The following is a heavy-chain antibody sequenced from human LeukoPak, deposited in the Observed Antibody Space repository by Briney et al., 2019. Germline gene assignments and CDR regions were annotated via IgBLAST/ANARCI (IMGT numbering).Heavy chain of an antibody. CDR3: ASRLGGS. CDR2: INHSGST. J-gene: IGHJ4*02. V-gene: IGHV4-34*01. D-gene: IGHD3-10*01. Sequence: SETLSLTCAVYGGSFSGYYWSWIRQPPGKGLGWIGEINHSGSTNYNPSLKSRVTISVDTSKNQFSLKLSSVTAADTAVYYCASRLGGSWGQGTLVTVSS. CDR1: GGSFSGYY.